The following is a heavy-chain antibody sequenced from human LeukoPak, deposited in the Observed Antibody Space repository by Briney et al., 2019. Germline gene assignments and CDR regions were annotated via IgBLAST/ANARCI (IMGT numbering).Heavy chain of an antibody. J-gene: IGHJ4*02. CDR1: GFTFSNHG. CDR3: ARAIYGGARKGFDY. Sequence: GGSLRLSCAASGFTFSNHGMHWVRQAPGKGLEWVAIIWYDGNNKYYGDSAKGRFTISRDNSKDTLSLQMNSLRAEDTAVYFCARAIYGGARKGFDYWGQGTLVTVSS. D-gene: IGHD4-23*01. V-gene: IGHV3-33*01. CDR2: IWYDGNNK.